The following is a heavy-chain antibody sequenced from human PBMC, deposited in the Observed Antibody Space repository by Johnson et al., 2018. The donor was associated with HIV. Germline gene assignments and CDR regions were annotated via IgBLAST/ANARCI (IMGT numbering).Heavy chain of an antibody. V-gene: IGHV3-20*04. CDR3: AFRHNWNYGDVFDI. CDR1: GFTFDDYD. Sequence: VQLVESGGGVIRPGGSLRLSCAASGFTFDDYDMSWVRQAPGMGLEWVSGINWNGGSTGYADTVKGRFTISRDNAKNSLYLQMNSLRAEDTAVYYCAFRHNWNYGDVFDIWGQGTMGTVSS. D-gene: IGHD1-7*01. J-gene: IGHJ3*02. CDR2: INWNGGST.